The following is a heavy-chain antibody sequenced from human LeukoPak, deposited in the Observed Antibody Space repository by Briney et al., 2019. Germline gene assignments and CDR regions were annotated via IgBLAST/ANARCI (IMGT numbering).Heavy chain of an antibody. CDR1: GGSISSGSYY. Sequence: SETLSLTCTVSGGSISSGSYYWSWIRQPAGKGLEWIGRIYTSGSTNYNPSLKSRVTISVDTSKNQFSLKLSSVTAADTAVYYCAGVNSPESGVDWFDPWGQGTLVTVSS. CDR3: AGVNSPESGVDWFDP. J-gene: IGHJ5*02. CDR2: IYTSGST. D-gene: IGHD2-8*01. V-gene: IGHV4-61*02.